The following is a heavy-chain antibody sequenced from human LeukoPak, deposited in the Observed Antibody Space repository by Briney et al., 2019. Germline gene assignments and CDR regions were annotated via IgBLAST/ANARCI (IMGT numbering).Heavy chain of an antibody. CDR3: ATDRGWRTSGYYLYYFEY. J-gene: IGHJ4*02. Sequence: GGSLRLSCVVSGVTFSRYWLNWVRQAPGKGLEWVASIKHDGSEKYYVDSVRGRFTISRDNTMNSLYLQMSSLRAEDTAVYYCATDRGWRTSGYYLYYFEYWGQGTLVTFSS. CDR1: GVTFSRYW. CDR2: IKHDGSEK. V-gene: IGHV3-7*01. D-gene: IGHD3-3*01.